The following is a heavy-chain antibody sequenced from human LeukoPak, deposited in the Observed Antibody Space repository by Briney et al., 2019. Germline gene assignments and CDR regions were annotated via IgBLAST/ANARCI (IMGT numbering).Heavy chain of an antibody. CDR3: AQTRY. V-gene: IGHV4-39*01. Sequence: SETLSLTCTVSGGSISRSSYYWGWIRQPPGKGLEWIASIYYSGSTYYNPSLKSRVTISVDTSKNQFSLKVSSLTAADTAVYYCAQTRYWGQGTLVTVSS. CDR2: IYYSGST. CDR1: GGSISRSSYY. J-gene: IGHJ4*02.